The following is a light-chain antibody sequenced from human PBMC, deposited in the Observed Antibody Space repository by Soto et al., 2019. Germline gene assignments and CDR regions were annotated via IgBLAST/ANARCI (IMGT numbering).Light chain of an antibody. J-gene: IGKJ2*01. CDR2: GGS. V-gene: IGKV4-1*01. CDR1: QTVIKSSDNKHC. Sequence: DIVMTQSPDSLAVSLGERATINCKSSQTVIKSSDNKHCLAWFQQKPGQPPKLLIYGGSNRESGVPDRFSGSWSGKDFTLTISSLQAEDVAVYYYQQFYSSPPIFTFGQGTKLEIK. CDR3: QQFYSSPPIFT.